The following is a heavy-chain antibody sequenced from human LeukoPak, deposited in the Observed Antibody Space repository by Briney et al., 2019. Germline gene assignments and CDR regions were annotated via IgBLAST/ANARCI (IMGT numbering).Heavy chain of an antibody. V-gene: IGHV3-21*01. Sequence: GGSLRLSCAGSGFTFSSFAMSWDRQAPGKGREWVSAISSSSSYIYYADSVKGRFTISRDNAKNSLYLQMNSLRAEDTAVYYCARGATTLGYWGQGTLVTVSS. D-gene: IGHD1-26*01. CDR2: ISSSSSYI. J-gene: IGHJ4*02. CDR1: GFTFSSFA. CDR3: ARGATTLGY.